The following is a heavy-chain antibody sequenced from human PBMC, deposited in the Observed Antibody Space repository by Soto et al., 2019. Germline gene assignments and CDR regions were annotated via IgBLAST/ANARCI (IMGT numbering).Heavy chain of an antibody. CDR1: GYSFTNYW. Sequence: GAALKISSKGSGYSFTNYWIGWVRQMPGKGLEWMGIIYPGDSDTRYSPYFQGQVTISADKSISTAYLQWSSLKASDTAMYYCARHGPRVYYDNSDYYYYGMDVWGQGTTVTSP. J-gene: IGHJ6*02. CDR2: IYPGDSDT. D-gene: IGHD3-22*01. V-gene: IGHV5-51*01. CDR3: ARHGPRVYYDNSDYYYYGMDV.